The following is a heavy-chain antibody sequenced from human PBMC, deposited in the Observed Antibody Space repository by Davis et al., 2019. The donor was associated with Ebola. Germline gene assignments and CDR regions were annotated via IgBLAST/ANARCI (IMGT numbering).Heavy chain of an antibody. CDR1: GYTFTSYG. D-gene: IGHD2-8*02. V-gene: IGHV1-69*04. J-gene: IGHJ4*02. CDR2: IIPILGIA. Sequence: SVKVSCKASGYTFTSYGISWVRQAPGQGLEWMGRIIPILGIANYAQKFQGRVTITADKSTSTAYMELSSLRSEDTAVYYCAITGGVEDYWGQGTLVTVSS. CDR3: AITGGVEDY.